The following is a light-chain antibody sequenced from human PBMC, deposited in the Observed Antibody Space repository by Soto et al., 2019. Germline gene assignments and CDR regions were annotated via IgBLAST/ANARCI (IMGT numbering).Light chain of an antibody. CDR2: GAS. CDR1: QSVTSGY. CDR3: QQYDTSPRT. J-gene: IGKJ1*01. V-gene: IGKV3-20*01. Sequence: EIVLTQSPGPLSLSPGERAPVSCRASQSVTSGYLAWYQQRPGQAPRLLIYGASRRATGIPARFSGSESETDFTLTISSLEPEDFAVYYCQQYDTSPRTFGQGTKVDIK.